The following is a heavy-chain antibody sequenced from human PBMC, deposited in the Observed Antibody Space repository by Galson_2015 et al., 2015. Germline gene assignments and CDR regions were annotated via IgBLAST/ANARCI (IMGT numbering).Heavy chain of an antibody. J-gene: IGHJ4*02. CDR1: GYSFSSYW. Sequence: QSGAEVKMPGESLQISCRGSGYSFSSYWIGWVRQMPGKGLEWIGVIHHGDSDTRYSPSFQGQVTISVDKAISTAYLQWSSLKASDTAMYYCARPLGGSGMGRFDCWGQGTLVTVSS. D-gene: IGHD3-10*01. CDR3: ARPLGGSGMGRFDC. V-gene: IGHV5-51*01. CDR2: IHHGDSDT.